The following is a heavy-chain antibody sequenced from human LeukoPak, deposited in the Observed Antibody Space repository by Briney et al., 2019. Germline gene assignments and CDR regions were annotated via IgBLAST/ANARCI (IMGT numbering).Heavy chain of an antibody. V-gene: IGHV3-48*01. CDR3: ARGLERGYFDY. CDR2: ISSHSSTM. CDR1: DFAFTTYT. D-gene: IGHD1-1*01. J-gene: IGHJ4*02. Sequence: PGGSLRLSCAASDFAFTTYTMNWVRQAPGQGLEWVSYISSHSSTMYHADSVKCRFTISRDNAKNSLYLQMNSLRAEDTAVYYCARGLERGYFDYWGQGTLVTVSS.